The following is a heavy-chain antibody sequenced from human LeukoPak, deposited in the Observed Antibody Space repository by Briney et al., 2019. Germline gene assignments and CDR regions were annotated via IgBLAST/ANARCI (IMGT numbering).Heavy chain of an antibody. CDR1: GRSISSGDYY. CDR3: ARAPRHTNSWYYFDY. J-gene: IGHJ4*02. Sequence: SQTLSLTCPVSGRSISSGDYYWSWLRQHPGTGLEWIGYIYYSGDTYYNPSLKSRVTISMDTSGNQFSLKLSSVTAADTAVYYCARAPRHTNSWYYFDYWGQGTLVSVSS. V-gene: IGHV4-31*02. D-gene: IGHD2-2*01. CDR2: IYYSGDT.